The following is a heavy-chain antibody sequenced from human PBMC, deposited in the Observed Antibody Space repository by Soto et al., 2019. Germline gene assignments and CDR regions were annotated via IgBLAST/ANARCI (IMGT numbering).Heavy chain of an antibody. CDR2: TYYSSKWNT. V-gene: IGHV6-1*01. CDR3: ARQALGTLAPYGLDV. D-gene: IGHD6-6*01. CDR1: GDSVSSDSAA. J-gene: IGHJ6*02. Sequence: SQTLSLTCAISGDSVSSDSAAWNWIRQSPSRGLEWLGRTYYSSKWNTDSAVSMKNRITITPDTSKNLFSLQLDSVTPEDTAVYYCARQALGTLAPYGLDVWGQGTTVTVSS.